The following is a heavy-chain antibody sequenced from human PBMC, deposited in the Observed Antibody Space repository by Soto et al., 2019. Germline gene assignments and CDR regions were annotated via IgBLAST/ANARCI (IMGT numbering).Heavy chain of an antibody. Sequence: QVQLVQSGAEVKKPGSSVKVSCKASGGTFSSYTISWVRQAPGQGLEWMGRIIPILGIANYAQKFQGRVTITADKSTSTAYMELSSLRSEDTAVYYCARYYYDSSGYHRPGDYWGQGTLVTVSS. J-gene: IGHJ4*02. D-gene: IGHD3-22*01. CDR3: ARYYYDSSGYHRPGDY. CDR2: IIPILGIA. CDR1: GGTFSSYT. V-gene: IGHV1-69*02.